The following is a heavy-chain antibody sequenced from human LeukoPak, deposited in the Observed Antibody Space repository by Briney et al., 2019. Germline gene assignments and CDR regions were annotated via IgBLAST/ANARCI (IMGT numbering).Heavy chain of an antibody. CDR1: GFDFSTYA. CDR3: ARGNLYIVATIEDY. D-gene: IGHD5-12*01. J-gene: IGHJ4*02. Sequence: GGSLRLSCAASGFDFSTYAMHWVRQAPGKGLEWVAVISSEGSMKDYADSVKGRFTVSRDNSKNTLYLQLSSLRDEDTSLYYCARGNLYIVATIEDYWGQGTLVTVSS. V-gene: IGHV3-30-3*01. CDR2: ISSEGSMK.